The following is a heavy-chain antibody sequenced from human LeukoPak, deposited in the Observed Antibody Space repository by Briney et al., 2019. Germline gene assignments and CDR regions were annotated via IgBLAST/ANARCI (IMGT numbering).Heavy chain of an antibody. J-gene: IGHJ4*02. CDR2: INAGNGNT. V-gene: IGHV1-3*01. Sequence: GASVKVSCKASGYTFTSYAMHWVRQAPGQRLEWMGWINAGNGNTKYSQKFQGRVTITRDTSASTAYMELSSLRSEDTAVYYCARAREQWLVRGNYFDYWGQGTLVTVSS. D-gene: IGHD6-19*01. CDR3: ARAREQWLVRGNYFDY. CDR1: GYTFTSYA.